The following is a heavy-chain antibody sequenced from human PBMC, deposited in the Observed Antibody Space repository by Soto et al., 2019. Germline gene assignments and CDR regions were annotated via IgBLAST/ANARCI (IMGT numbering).Heavy chain of an antibody. CDR1: GFTFSSYS. Sequence: GGSLRLSCAASGFTFSSYSMNWVRQAPGKGLEWVSYISSSSSTIYYADSVKGRFTISRDNAKNSLYLQMNSLRDEDTAVYYCAREYYDFWSGYYSYPDYYYGMDVWGQGTTVTVSS. D-gene: IGHD3-3*01. CDR3: AREYYDFWSGYYSYPDYYYGMDV. CDR2: ISSSSSTI. V-gene: IGHV3-48*02. J-gene: IGHJ6*02.